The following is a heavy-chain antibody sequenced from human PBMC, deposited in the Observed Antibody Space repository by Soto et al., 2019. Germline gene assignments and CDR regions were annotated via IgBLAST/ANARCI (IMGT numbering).Heavy chain of an antibody. Sequence: GGSLRLSCAASGFTFDDYAMHWVRQAPGKGLEWVSYISSSGSTIYYADSVKGRFTISRDNAKNSLYLQMNSLRAEDTAVYYCARDDKSGVDAWGQGTTVTASS. CDR2: ISSSGSTI. CDR3: ARDDKSGVDA. CDR1: GFTFDDYA. V-gene: IGHV3-48*03. D-gene: IGHD3-22*01. J-gene: IGHJ6*02.